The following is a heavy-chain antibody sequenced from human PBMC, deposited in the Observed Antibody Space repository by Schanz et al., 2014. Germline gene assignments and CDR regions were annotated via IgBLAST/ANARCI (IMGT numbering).Heavy chain of an antibody. J-gene: IGHJ5*01. CDR2: IYSSGIP. CDR1: GGSINNFY. CDR3: ARDMVENWFDS. Sequence: QVQLQESGPGLVKPSETLSLTCSVSGGSINNFYWGWIRQSPGKGLEWIGYIYSSGIPTYNPSLKSRVSLTAESTKNQFSLKLTSVTAGDAAVYYCARDMVENWFDSWGQGTLVTVSS. V-gene: IGHV4-4*08. D-gene: IGHD3-10*01.